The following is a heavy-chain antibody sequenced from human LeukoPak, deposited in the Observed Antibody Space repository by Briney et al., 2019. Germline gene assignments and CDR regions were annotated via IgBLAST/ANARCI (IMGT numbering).Heavy chain of an antibody. CDR3: ARDEWGDSSGYLVDY. CDR2: ISSSSSYI. CDR1: GFTFSSNS. V-gene: IGHV3-21*01. D-gene: IGHD3-22*01. Sequence: GGSLRLSCAASGFTFSSNSMNWVRQAPGKGLEWVSSISSSSSYIYYADSVKGRFTISRDNAKNSLYLQMNSLRAEDTAVYYCARDEWGDSSGYLVDYWGQGTLVTVSS. J-gene: IGHJ4*02.